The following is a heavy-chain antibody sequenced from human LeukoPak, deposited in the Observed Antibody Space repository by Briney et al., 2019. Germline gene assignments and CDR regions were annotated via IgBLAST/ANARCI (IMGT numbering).Heavy chain of an antibody. Sequence: GGSLRLSCGASGFTFSSYIMNWVRQAPGKGLEWVSSISTSYTYYADSVKGRFTVSRDNAKNSLYLQMDSLGAEDTAVYYCARPLEGYSGSGSWYFDYWGQGTLVTVSS. J-gene: IGHJ4*02. CDR1: GFTFSSYI. CDR2: ISTSYT. D-gene: IGHD3-10*01. V-gene: IGHV3-21*01. CDR3: ARPLEGYSGSGSWYFDY.